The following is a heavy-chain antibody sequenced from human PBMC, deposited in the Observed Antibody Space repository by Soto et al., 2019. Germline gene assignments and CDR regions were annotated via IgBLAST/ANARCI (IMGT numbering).Heavy chain of an antibody. V-gene: IGHV4-59*01. J-gene: IGHJ6*02. CDR3: ARGDCSSTSCYPWDYYYGMDV. CDR2: IYYSGST. Sequence: SETLSLTCTVSGGSISSYYWSWIRQPPGKGLEWIGYIYYSGSTNYNPSLKSRATISVDTSKNQFSLKLSSVTAADTAVYYCARGDCSSTSCYPWDYYYGMDVWGQGTTVTVSS. CDR1: GGSISSYY. D-gene: IGHD2-2*01.